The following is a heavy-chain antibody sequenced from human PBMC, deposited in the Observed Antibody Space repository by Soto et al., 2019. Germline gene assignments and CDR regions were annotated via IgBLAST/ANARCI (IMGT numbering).Heavy chain of an antibody. J-gene: IGHJ5*01. V-gene: IGHV3-48*01. CDR2: ISTTIPTI. CDR1: EFTFSNDA. CDR3: ASHLDS. Sequence: EVQLVEYGGGLVQPLGSLRLSGAAAEFTFSNDAMTGFRQAPGKGLEWVSYISTTIPTIYYADSVKARFTISRDNSKYSLFLQMNSLRAAETSVYYCASHLDSWGQGTLVTVAS.